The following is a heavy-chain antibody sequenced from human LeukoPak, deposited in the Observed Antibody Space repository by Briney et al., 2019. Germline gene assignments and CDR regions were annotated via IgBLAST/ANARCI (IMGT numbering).Heavy chain of an antibody. V-gene: IGHV4-34*01. CDR2: INHSGST. J-gene: IGHJ4*02. CDR1: GGSFSGHY. CDR3: ARVRCSSTSCYRAYFDY. Sequence: SETLSLTCAVYGGSFSGHYWSWIRQPPGKGLEWIGEINHSGSTNYNPSLKSRVTISVGTSKNQFSLKLSSVTAADTAVYYCARVRCSSTSCYRAYFDYWGQGTLVTVSS. D-gene: IGHD2-2*01.